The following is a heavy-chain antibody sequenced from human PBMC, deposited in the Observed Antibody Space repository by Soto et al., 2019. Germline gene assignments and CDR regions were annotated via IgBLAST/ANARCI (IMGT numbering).Heavy chain of an antibody. V-gene: IGHV1-69*13. J-gene: IGHJ4*02. D-gene: IGHD3-10*01. CDR3: ARDNGCCGWGY. CDR2: IIPIFGTA. Sequence: ASVKVSCKASGGTFSSYAISWVRQAPGQGLEWMGGIIPIFGTANYAQKLQGRVTITADESTSTAYMELSSLRSEDTAVYYCARDNGCCGWGYWGQGTLVTVSS. CDR1: GGTFSSYA.